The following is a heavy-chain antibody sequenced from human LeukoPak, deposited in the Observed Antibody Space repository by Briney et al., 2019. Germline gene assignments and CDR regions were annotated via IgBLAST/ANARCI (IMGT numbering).Heavy chain of an antibody. CDR2: ISSRDGST. CDR3: AKGSTVTKLYFEY. Sequence: GVSLRLSCAVSGFTFSSYAMSWVRQAPGKGLEWVSAISSRDGSTYYADSVKGRFTISRDNSKNTLYLQVNSLRAEDTAVYYCAKGSTVTKLYFEYWGQGTLVTVSS. V-gene: IGHV3-23*01. CDR1: GFTFSSYA. D-gene: IGHD1-1*01. J-gene: IGHJ4*02.